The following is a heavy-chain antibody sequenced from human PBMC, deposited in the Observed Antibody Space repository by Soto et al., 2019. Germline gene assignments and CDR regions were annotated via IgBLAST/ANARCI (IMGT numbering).Heavy chain of an antibody. Sequence: QVQLVESGGGLVKPGGSLRLSCAASGFTFSDYYMSWIRQAPGKGLEWVSYISSSSSYTNYADSVKGRFTISRDNATNSLYLQMNSLRAEDTAVYYCARPSSWEATWYFDLWGRGTLVTVSS. V-gene: IGHV3-11*05. CDR3: ARPSSWEATWYFDL. D-gene: IGHD1-26*01. CDR2: ISSSSSYT. CDR1: GFTFSDYY. J-gene: IGHJ2*01.